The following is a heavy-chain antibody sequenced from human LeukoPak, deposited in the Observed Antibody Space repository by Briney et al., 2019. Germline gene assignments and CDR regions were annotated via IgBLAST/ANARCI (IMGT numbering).Heavy chain of an antibody. D-gene: IGHD2-15*01. CDR1: GFTFRNHG. CDR2: IWYDGSNQ. V-gene: IGHV3-33*01. CDR3: ARDIASVRMDV. Sequence: GGSLRLSCAASGFTFRNHGMHWVRQAPGKGPEWVAVIWYDGSNQYYADTVKGRFTISRDNSKNTLYLQMTSLRAEDTAVYYCARDIASVRMDVWGQGTTVTVSS. J-gene: IGHJ6*02.